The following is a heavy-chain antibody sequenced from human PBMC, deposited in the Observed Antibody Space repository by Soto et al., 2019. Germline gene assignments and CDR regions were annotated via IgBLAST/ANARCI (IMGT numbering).Heavy chain of an antibody. CDR1: GFTFSSYA. V-gene: IGHV3-30-3*01. Sequence: QVQLVESGGGVVQPGRSLRLSCAASGFTFSSYAMHWVRQAPGKGLEWVAVISYDGSNKYYADSVKGRFTISRDNSKNTLYLQMNSLSAEDTAVYYCQCSNYWGQGTLVTVSS. D-gene: IGHD6-19*01. J-gene: IGHJ4*02. CDR2: ISYDGSNK. CDR3: QCSNY.